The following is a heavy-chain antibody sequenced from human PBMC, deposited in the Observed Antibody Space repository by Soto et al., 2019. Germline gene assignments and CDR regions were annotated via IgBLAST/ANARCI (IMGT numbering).Heavy chain of an antibody. D-gene: IGHD6-25*01. V-gene: IGHV4-59*08. CDR2: IYHSGST. CDR1: GGSVNTYS. CDR3: AGLRQRMDKNFDY. Sequence: QVQLQESGPGLVKPSETLSLTCTVPGGSVNTYSWCWIRQSPGKGLEWIGNIYHSGSTPYTPSLKSRVTISVDTSKNQFSLKLSSVTAADTAGYYCAGLRQRMDKNFDYWGKGTLVTVSS. J-gene: IGHJ4*02.